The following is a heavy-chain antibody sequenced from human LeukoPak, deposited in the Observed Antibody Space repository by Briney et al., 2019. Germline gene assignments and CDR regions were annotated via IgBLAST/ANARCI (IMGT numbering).Heavy chain of an antibody. D-gene: IGHD6-13*01. CDR1: GYTFTGYY. Sequence: ASVTVSCKASGYTFTGYYMHWVRQAPGQGLEWMGWINPNSGGTNYAQKFQGRVTMTRDTSISTAYMELSRLRSDDTAVYYCARAKGIAAAGRYYFDYWGQGTLVTVSS. CDR2: INPNSGGT. CDR3: ARAKGIAAAGRYYFDY. V-gene: IGHV1-2*02. J-gene: IGHJ4*02.